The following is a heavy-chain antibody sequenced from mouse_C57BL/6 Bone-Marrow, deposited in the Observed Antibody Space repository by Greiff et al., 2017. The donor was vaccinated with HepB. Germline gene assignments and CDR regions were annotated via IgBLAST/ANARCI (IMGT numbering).Heavy chain of an antibody. J-gene: IGHJ3*01. CDR3: ARTDYYGSSFLAY. D-gene: IGHD1-1*01. V-gene: IGHV5-15*01. CDR1: GFTFSDYG. Sequence: EVQGVESGGGLVQPGGSLKLSCAASGFTFSDYGMAWVRQAPRKGPEWVAFISNLAYSIYYADTVTGRFTISRENAKNTLYLEMSSLRSEDTAMYYCARTDYYGSSFLAYWGQGTLVTVSA. CDR2: ISNLAYSI.